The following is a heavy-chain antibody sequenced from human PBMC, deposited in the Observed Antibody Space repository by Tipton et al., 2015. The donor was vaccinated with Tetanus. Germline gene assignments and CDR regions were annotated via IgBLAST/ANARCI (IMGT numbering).Heavy chain of an antibody. CDR1: GYTFINYA. Sequence: QMQLVQSGAEMKKPGASVKVSCKASGYTFINYAIHWVRQGPGHRLEWMAWVNPGNGNRRLSPRFQDRVTLTSDTAANTTYMELSSLRSEDAAVYFCARQPLVAAQHAFDPWGQGTLVTVSS. CDR2: VNPGNGNR. V-gene: IGHV1-3*01. D-gene: IGHD2-15*01. CDR3: ARQPLVAAQHAFDP. J-gene: IGHJ5*02.